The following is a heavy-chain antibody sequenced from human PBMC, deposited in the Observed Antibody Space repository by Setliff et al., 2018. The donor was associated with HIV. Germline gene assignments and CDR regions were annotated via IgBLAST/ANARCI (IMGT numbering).Heavy chain of an antibody. Sequence: SVKVSCKASGGPFTSSSIGWVRQAPGQGLEWMGRIITILGVPRYAQKFQGRVTITADKSTSTSYMHLSSLRAEDTAVYFCARGGDYDSSGYYVTWGQGSLVTVSS. CDR2: IITILGVP. CDR3: ARGGDYDSSGYYVT. CDR1: GGPFTSSS. D-gene: IGHD3-22*01. J-gene: IGHJ4*02. V-gene: IGHV1-69*02.